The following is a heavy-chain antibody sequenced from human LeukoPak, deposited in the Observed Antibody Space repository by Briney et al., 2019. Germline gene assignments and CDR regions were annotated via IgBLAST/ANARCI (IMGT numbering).Heavy chain of an antibody. J-gene: IGHJ4*02. CDR1: GYTLTAYY. Sequence: ASVKVSCKASGYTLTAYYMHWVRQAPGQGLEWMGWINPNTGGTNYALKFQGRVTMTRDTSINTAYMDLSRLTSDDTALYYCARDHNSENWGSLGGWGQGTLVTVSS. CDR3: ARDHNSENWGSLGG. V-gene: IGHV1-2*02. D-gene: IGHD7-27*01. CDR2: INPNTGGT.